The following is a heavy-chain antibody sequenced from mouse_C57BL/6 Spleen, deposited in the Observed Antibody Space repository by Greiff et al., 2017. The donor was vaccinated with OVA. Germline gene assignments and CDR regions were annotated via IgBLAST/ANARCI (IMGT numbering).Heavy chain of an antibody. CDR3: AIRGIDY. V-gene: IGHV1-69*01. Sequence: QVQLQQPGAELVMPGASVKLSCKASGYTFTSYLMHWVKQRPGQGLEWIGEIDPSDSYTNYNQKFKGKSTLTVDKSSSTAYMQLSSLTSEDSAVYYCAIRGIDYWGQGTTLTVSS. J-gene: IGHJ2*01. D-gene: IGHD4-1*01. CDR2: IDPSDSYT. CDR1: GYTFTSYL.